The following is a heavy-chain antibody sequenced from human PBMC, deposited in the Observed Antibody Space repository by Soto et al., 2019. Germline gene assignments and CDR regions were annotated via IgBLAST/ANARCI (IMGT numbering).Heavy chain of an antibody. J-gene: IGHJ6*02. V-gene: IGHV3-30-3*01. Sequence: GGSLRLSCAASGFTFSSYAMHWVRQAPGKGLEWVAVISYDGSNKYYADSVKGRFTISRDNSKNALYLQMNSLRAEDTAVYYCARGDIVVVPAAVDMDVWGLGTTVTVSS. CDR1: GFTFSSYA. CDR2: ISYDGSNK. D-gene: IGHD2-2*01. CDR3: ARGDIVVVPAAVDMDV.